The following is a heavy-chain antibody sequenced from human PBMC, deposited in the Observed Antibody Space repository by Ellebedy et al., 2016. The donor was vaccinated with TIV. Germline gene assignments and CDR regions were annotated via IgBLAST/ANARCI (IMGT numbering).Heavy chain of an antibody. Sequence: GESLKISCAASGFTFSSYSMNWVRQAPGKGLEWVAVIWYDGSNKYYADSVKGRFTISRDNSKNTLYLQMNSLRAEDTAVYYCAKAWDIVLMVYAIGGLDYWGQGTLVTVSS. CDR2: IWYDGSNK. CDR1: GFTFSSYS. V-gene: IGHV3-33*08. CDR3: AKAWDIVLMVYAIGGLDY. J-gene: IGHJ4*02. D-gene: IGHD2-8*01.